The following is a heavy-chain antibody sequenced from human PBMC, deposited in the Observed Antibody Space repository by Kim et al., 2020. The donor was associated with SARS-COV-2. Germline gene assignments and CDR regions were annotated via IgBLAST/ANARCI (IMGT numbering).Heavy chain of an antibody. Sequence: GGSLRLSCAASGFTFDDYAMHWVRQAPGKGLEWVSGISWNSGSIGYADSVKGRFTISRDNAKNSLYLQMNSLRAEDTALYYCAKDSTWFGELFSYFDYWGQGTLVTVSS. V-gene: IGHV3-9*01. CDR2: ISWNSGSI. D-gene: IGHD3-10*01. CDR3: AKDSTWFGELFSYFDY. CDR1: GFTFDDYA. J-gene: IGHJ4*02.